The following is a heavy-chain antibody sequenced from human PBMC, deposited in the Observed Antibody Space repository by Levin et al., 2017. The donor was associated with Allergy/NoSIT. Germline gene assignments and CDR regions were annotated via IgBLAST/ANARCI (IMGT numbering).Heavy chain of an antibody. CDR3: TRAGVPVPPRTWFDP. Sequence: PGGSLRLSCAASGFTFSSYWMHWVRQAPGKGLVWVSHINNDGSSTKYADSVKGRFTISRDNAQNTLYLQMNSLRAEDTAVYYCTRAGVPVPPRTWFDPWGQGTLVTVSS. V-gene: IGHV3-74*01. CDR1: GFTFSSYW. CDR2: INNDGSST. D-gene: IGHD2-2*01. J-gene: IGHJ5*02.